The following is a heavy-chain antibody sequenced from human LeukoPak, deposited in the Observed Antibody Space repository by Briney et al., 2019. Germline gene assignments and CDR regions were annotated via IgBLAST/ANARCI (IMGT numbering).Heavy chain of an antibody. D-gene: IGHD1-26*01. CDR2: ISTTSTYI. CDR3: AKDREGYYMDV. J-gene: IGHJ6*03. CDR1: GFTFSGYS. V-gene: IGHV3-21*04. Sequence: GGSLRLSCAASGFTFSGYSMNWVRQAPGKGLEWVSSISTTSTYIYYADSVKGRFTISRDNSKNTLFLQMNSLRAEDTAVYYCAKDREGYYMDVWGKGTTVTVSS.